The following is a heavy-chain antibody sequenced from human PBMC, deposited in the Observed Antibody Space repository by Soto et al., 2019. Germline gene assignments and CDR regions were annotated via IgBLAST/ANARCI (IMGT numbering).Heavy chain of an antibody. CDR1: GGSISSSSCY. V-gene: IGHV4-39*01. CDR2: IYYSGST. D-gene: IGHD3-3*01. J-gene: IGHJ6*02. CDR3: ARHEDFWSGYGPHYYYGMDV. Sequence: TLSLTCTVSGGSISSSSCYWGWIRQPPGKGLEWIGSIYYSGSTYYNPSLKSRVTISVDTSKNQFSLKLSSVTAADTAVYYCARHEDFWSGYGPHYYYGMDVWGQGTTVTVSS.